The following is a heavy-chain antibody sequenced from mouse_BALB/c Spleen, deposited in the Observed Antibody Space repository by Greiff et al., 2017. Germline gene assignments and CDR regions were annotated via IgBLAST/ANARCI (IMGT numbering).Heavy chain of an antibody. Sequence: VQLQQSGAELARPGASVKLSCKASGYTFTSYWMQWVKQRPGQGLEWIGAIYPGDGDTRYTQKFKGKATLTADKSSSTAYMQLSSLASEDSAVYYCARYGGNYEGAMDYWGQGTSVTVSS. J-gene: IGHJ4*01. V-gene: IGHV1-87*01. CDR3: ARYGGNYEGAMDY. CDR2: IYPGDGDT. D-gene: IGHD2-1*01. CDR1: GYTFTSYW.